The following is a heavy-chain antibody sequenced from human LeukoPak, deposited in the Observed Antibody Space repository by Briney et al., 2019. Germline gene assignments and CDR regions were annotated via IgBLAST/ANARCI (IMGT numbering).Heavy chain of an antibody. V-gene: IGHV4-59*01. Sequence: PSETLSLTCAVYGGSFSGYYWSWIRQPPGKGLEWIGYIHYSGSTHYNPSLKSRVTISVDTSKNQFSLKLSSVTAADTAVYYCARESWAAAGTGESMWGQGTLVTVSS. D-gene: IGHD6-13*01. CDR2: IHYSGST. J-gene: IGHJ4*02. CDR1: GGSFSGYY. CDR3: ARESWAAAGTGESM.